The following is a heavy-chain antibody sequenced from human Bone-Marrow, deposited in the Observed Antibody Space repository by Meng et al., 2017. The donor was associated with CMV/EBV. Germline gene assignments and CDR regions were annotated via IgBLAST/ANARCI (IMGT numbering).Heavy chain of an antibody. J-gene: IGHJ3*02. Sequence: GGSLRLSCAASGFTFSSYWMHWVRQAPGKGLVWVSRINSDGSSTSYADSVKGRFTISRDNAKNTLYLQMSSLRVEDTAVYYCARDPVGGAWIHDAFDIWGQGTVVTVSS. CDR3: ARDPVGGAWIHDAFDI. CDR1: GFTFSSYW. CDR2: INSDGSST. D-gene: IGHD3-16*01. V-gene: IGHV3-74*01.